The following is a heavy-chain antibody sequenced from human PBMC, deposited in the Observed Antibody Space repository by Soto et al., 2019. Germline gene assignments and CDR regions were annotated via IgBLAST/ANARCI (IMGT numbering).Heavy chain of an antibody. J-gene: IGHJ4*02. CDR2: ISSSGSTI. D-gene: IGHD1-26*01. V-gene: IGHV3-48*03. CDR1: EFSFNTYE. CDR3: AYGGSCDY. Sequence: EVQLVESGGGLVQPGGSLRRSCAASEFSFNTYEMNWVRQAPGKGLEWVSYISSSGSTIYYADSVKGRFTVSRDNGKNSLYLQMNSLRAEDTAVYYCAYGGSCDYWGQGTQVTVSS.